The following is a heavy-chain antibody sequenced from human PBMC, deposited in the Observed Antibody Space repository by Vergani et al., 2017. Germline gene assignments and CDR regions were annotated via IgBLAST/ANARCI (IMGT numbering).Heavy chain of an antibody. Sequence: EVQLLESGGGLVQPGGSLRLSCAASGFTFSSYAMSWVRQAPGKGLEWVSAISGSGGSTYYADSVKGRFTISRDNSKNTLYLQMNSLRAEDTAVYYCAKDLKDCSSTSCYTYNWFDPWGQGTLVTVSS. V-gene: IGHV3-23*01. J-gene: IGHJ5*02. D-gene: IGHD2-2*02. CDR2: ISGSGGST. CDR1: GFTFSSYA. CDR3: AKDLKDCSSTSCYTYNWFDP.